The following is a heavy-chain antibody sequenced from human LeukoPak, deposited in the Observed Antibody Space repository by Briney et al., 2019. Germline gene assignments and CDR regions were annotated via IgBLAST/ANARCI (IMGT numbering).Heavy chain of an antibody. J-gene: IGHJ2*01. CDR1: GFTFSSYS. V-gene: IGHV3-21*01. CDR2: ISSSSSYI. D-gene: IGHD3-9*01. Sequence: GGSLRLSCAASGFTFSSYSMNWVRQAPRKGLERVSSISSSSSYIYSADSVKGRFTISRDNAKNSLYLQMNSLRAEDTVFFYRQRTAYDILTGYYPGYFDLWGRGTLVTVSS. CDR3: QRTAYDILTGYYPGYFDL.